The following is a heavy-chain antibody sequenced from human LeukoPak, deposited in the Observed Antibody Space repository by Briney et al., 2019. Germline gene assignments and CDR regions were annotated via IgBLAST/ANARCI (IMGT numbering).Heavy chain of an antibody. Sequence: PGGSLRLSCAASGFTFSSYTMNWVSQAPGKGLEWVSSISGSSNYIYYADSVKGRFTISRDNAKNSLYLQMNSLRAEDTAVYYCARDAYGSSVDYWGQGTLVTVSS. CDR3: ARDAYGSSVDY. CDR1: GFTFSSYT. V-gene: IGHV3-21*01. J-gene: IGHJ4*02. D-gene: IGHD1-26*01. CDR2: ISGSSNYI.